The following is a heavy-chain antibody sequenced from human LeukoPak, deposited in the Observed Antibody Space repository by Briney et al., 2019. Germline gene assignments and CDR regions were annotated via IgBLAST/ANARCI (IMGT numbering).Heavy chain of an antibody. CDR3: ARNRYYYDSSGNTNWFDP. J-gene: IGHJ5*02. D-gene: IGHD3-22*01. Sequence: KPSETLSLTCTVSGYSISSGYFWGWIRQPPGKGLECIGTIYHSGSTYYNPSLKSRVTISVDTSKNQFSLKLSSVTAADTAVYYCARNRYYYDSSGNTNWFDPWGQGTLVTVSS. CDR1: GYSISSGYF. V-gene: IGHV4-38-2*02. CDR2: IYHSGST.